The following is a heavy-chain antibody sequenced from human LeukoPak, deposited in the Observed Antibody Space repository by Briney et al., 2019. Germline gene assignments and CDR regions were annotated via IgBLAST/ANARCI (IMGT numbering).Heavy chain of an antibody. CDR1: GFTFSSYW. V-gene: IGHV3-74*01. CDR3: AKAGRDYYYMDV. CDR2: INSDGSTT. D-gene: IGHD1-26*01. Sequence: GGSLRLSCAASGFTFSSYWMHWVRQAPGEGLVWVSRINSDGSTTTYADSVKGRFTISRDNSKNSLYLQMNSLRTEDSALYYCAKAGRDYYYMDVWGKGTTVTVSS. J-gene: IGHJ6*03.